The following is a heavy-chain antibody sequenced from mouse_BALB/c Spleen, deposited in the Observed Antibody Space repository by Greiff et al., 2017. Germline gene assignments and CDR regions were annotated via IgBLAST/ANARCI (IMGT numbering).Heavy chain of an antibody. V-gene: IGHV14-3*02. CDR3: ARSEGWLLPFDY. CDR2: IDPANGNT. J-gene: IGHJ2*01. Sequence: VQLQQSGAELVKPGASVKLSCTASGFNIKDTYMHWVKQRPEQGLEWIGRIDPANGNTKYDPKFQGKATITADTSSNTAYLQLSSLTSEDTAVYYCARSEGWLLPFDYWGQGTTLTVSS. D-gene: IGHD2-3*01. CDR1: GFNIKDTY.